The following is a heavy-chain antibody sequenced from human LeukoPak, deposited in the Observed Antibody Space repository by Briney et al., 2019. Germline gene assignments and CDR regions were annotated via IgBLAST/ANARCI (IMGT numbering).Heavy chain of an antibody. Sequence: PSETLSLTCTVSGVTISSYYWSWIRQPPGKGLEWIGYIYYSGSTNYNPSLKSRVHISVDTSKKQFSLKLSSVAAADTAVYYCARDTQGYFDYGGRGTLVTVSS. V-gene: IGHV4-59*01. CDR3: ARDTQGYFDY. CDR1: GVTISSYY. J-gene: IGHJ4*02. CDR2: IYYSGST.